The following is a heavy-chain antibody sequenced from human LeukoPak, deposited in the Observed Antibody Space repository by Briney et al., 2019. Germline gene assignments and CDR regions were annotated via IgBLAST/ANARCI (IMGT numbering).Heavy chain of an antibody. D-gene: IGHD3-16*01. Sequence: ASVKVSCKASGYTFTSYFIYWVRQAPGQGPEWMGIINPSGGSTIYAQKLQGRVTMTTDTSTSTAYMELRSLRSDDTAVYYCARWGPGPNWFDPWGQGTLVTVSS. CDR3: ARWGPGPNWFDP. CDR2: INPSGGST. V-gene: IGHV1-46*01. J-gene: IGHJ5*02. CDR1: GYTFTSYF.